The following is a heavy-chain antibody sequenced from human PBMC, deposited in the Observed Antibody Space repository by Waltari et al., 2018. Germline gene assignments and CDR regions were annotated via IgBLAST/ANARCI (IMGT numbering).Heavy chain of an antibody. CDR3: AGDRAIGLFFDY. V-gene: IGHV4-4*02. CDR2: VHHSGKT. Sequence: QVQLQESGQGLVKPSGTLSLTCAVSGDSISGNYWWSWVRQSPEKGLEWIGQVHHSGKTHYNPSLQGRVTISVDKPKNQFSLSLNSVTAADTAVYYCAGDRAIGLFFDYWGRGTLVTVSS. CDR1: GDSISGNYW. D-gene: IGHD2-2*01. J-gene: IGHJ4*02.